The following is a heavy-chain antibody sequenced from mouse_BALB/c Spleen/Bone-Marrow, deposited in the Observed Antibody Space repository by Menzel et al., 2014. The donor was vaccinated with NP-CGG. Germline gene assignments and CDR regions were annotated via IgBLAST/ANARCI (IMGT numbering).Heavy chain of an antibody. CDR3: ARATGMYYAMNY. CDR2: IWAGGHT. D-gene: IGHD4-1*01. V-gene: IGHV2-9*02. CDR1: GFSLTSYG. Sequence: VQLQQSGPGLVAPSQSLSITCTVSGFSLTSYGVHWVRQPPGKGLEGLGVIWAGGHTNYNSTLMSRLSISKDNSKSQVFLEMNSLQTDDTAMYYCARATGMYYAMNYCGQRTSVTVSS. J-gene: IGHJ4*01.